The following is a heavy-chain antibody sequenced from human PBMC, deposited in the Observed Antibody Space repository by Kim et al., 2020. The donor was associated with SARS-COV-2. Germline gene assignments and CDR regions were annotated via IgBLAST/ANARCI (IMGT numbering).Heavy chain of an antibody. J-gene: IGHJ4*02. Sequence: SETLSLTCAVYGGSFSGPYWNWIRQSPGMGLEWIGEIDHSGTTYYNPSLKSRVTLSVDTSKNQFSLKLSSVTAADTAVYYCARRAAGVDWWGQGTPVTVSS. V-gene: IGHV4-34*01. CDR3: ARRAAGVDW. CDR1: GGSFSGPY. CDR2: IDHSGTT.